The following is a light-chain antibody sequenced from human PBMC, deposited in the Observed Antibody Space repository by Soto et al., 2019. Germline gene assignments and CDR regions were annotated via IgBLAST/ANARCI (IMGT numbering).Light chain of an antibody. CDR2: LEGSGNY. CDR1: SGHSSYI. V-gene: IGLV4-60*02. CDR3: ETWVSNTYV. Sequence: QSVLTQSSSASASLGSSVKLTCTLSSGHSSYIIAWHQQQPGKAPRYLMKLEGSGNYNTGSGVPDRFSGSSSGADRYLTISHLQFEDEADYYCETWVSNTYVFGTGTKLTVL. J-gene: IGLJ1*01.